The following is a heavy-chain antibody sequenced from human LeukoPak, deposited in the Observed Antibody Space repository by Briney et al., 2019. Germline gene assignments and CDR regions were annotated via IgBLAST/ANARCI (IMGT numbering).Heavy chain of an antibody. CDR1: GFTFSNDV. Sequence: PGGSLRLSCAASGFTFSNDVMRWVRQAPGKGLEWVSSITSGGSTYYADSVKGRFTISRDNSENTLYLQMNSLRAEDTAIYYCTRVGYIDEGIDYWGQGTLVTVSS. V-gene: IGHV3-23*01. D-gene: IGHD5-24*01. CDR3: TRVGYIDEGIDY. J-gene: IGHJ4*02. CDR2: ITSGGST.